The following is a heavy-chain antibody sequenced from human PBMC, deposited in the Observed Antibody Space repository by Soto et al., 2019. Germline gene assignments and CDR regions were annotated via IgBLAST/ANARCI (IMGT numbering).Heavy chain of an antibody. D-gene: IGHD2-15*01. Sequence: EVQLVESGGGLVKPGGSLRLSCAASGFTFSSYSMNWVRQAPGKGLEWVSSISSSSSYIYYADSVKGRFTISRDNAKNSLYLQMNRLRAEEPAVYYCARVSSSGGSQDGMPEVNYYGMDVWGQGTTVTVSS. J-gene: IGHJ6*02. V-gene: IGHV3-21*01. CDR2: ISSSSSYI. CDR3: ARVSSSGGSQDGMPEVNYYGMDV. CDR1: GFTFSSYS.